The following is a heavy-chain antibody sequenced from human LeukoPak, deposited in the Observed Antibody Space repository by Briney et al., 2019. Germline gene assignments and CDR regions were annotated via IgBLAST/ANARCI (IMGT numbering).Heavy chain of an antibody. CDR3: ARNDFWSGYWVDY. Sequence: GGSLTLSCAASRFTVSMYSMNWVRQAPGKGLEWVSSISTSRSYIYYADSVKGRFTISRDNAKNSLYLQMNSLRAEDTAVYYCARNDFWSGYWVDYWGQGTLVTVSS. CDR1: RFTVSMYS. V-gene: IGHV3-21*01. CDR2: ISTSRSYI. J-gene: IGHJ4*02. D-gene: IGHD3-3*01.